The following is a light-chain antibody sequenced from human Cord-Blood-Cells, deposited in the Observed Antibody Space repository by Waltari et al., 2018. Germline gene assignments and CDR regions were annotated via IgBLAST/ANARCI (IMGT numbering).Light chain of an antibody. J-gene: IGKJ2*01. Sequence: EIVMTQSPDSLAVSMGERATINCKSSQSVLYSSNNKNYLAWYQQKPGQPPKLLIYWASTRESGVPDRFSGSGSGTDFTLTSSSLQAEDVAVYDCQQYYSTPYTFGQGTKLEIK. CDR2: WAS. CDR1: QSVLYSSNNKNY. CDR3: QQYYSTPYT. V-gene: IGKV4-1*01.